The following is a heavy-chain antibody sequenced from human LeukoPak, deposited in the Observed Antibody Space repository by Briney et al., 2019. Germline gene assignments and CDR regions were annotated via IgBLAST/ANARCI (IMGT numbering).Heavy chain of an antibody. CDR1: GYSFTSYW. CDR3: AVVVRGVIIGGYFDY. D-gene: IGHD3-10*01. J-gene: IGHJ4*02. CDR2: IYPGDSDT. V-gene: IGHV5-51*01. Sequence: GESPKISCKGSGYSFTSYWSGWVRQMPGKGLEWMGFIYPGDSDTRDSPSFQGQVTISADKSISPAYLQWSSLKASDTAMYYCAVVVRGVIIGGYFDYWGQGTLVTVSS.